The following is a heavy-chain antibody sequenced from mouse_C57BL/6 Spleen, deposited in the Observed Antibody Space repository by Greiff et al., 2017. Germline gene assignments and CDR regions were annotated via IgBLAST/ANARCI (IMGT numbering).Heavy chain of an antibody. CDR2: ISSGGSYT. Sequence: DVQLVESGGDLVKPGGSLKLSCAASGFTFSSYGMSWVRPTPDKRLEWVATISSGGSYTYYPDSVKGRFTISRDNDKNTLYLQMSSLKSEDTAMYYCARPLTGTSFDYWGQGTTLTVSS. D-gene: IGHD4-1*01. V-gene: IGHV5-6*01. CDR3: ARPLTGTSFDY. CDR1: GFTFSSYG. J-gene: IGHJ2*01.